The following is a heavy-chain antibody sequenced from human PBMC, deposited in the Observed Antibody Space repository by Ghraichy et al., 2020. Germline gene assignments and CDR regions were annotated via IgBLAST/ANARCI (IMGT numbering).Heavy chain of an antibody. D-gene: IGHD3-10*01. J-gene: IGHJ4*02. CDR2: IDWDDDK. CDR1: GFSLSTSGMC. Sequence: SGPTLVKPTQTLTLTCTFSGFSLSTSGMCVSWIRQPPGKALEWLARIDWDDDKYYSTSLKTRLTISKDTSKNQVVLTMTNMDPVDTATYYCARTYYGSGSYYYFDYWGQGTLVTVSS. V-gene: IGHV2-70*11. CDR3: ARTYYGSGSYYYFDY.